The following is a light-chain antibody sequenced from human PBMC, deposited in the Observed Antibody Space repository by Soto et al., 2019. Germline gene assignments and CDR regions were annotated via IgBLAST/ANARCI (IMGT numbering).Light chain of an antibody. Sequence: QSALTQPASVSGSPGQSITISCTGTSSDVGSYNYVSWYQQYPGKAPKLMIYDVSNRPSGVSYRFSGSKSGNTASLTISGXXXEDEADYXCSSYTTSSTHVVFGGGTKLTVL. CDR1: SSDVGSYNY. J-gene: IGLJ2*01. V-gene: IGLV2-14*01. CDR2: DVS. CDR3: SSYTTSSTHVV.